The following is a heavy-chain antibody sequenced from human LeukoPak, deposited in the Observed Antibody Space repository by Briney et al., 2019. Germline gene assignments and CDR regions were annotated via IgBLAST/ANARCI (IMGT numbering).Heavy chain of an antibody. CDR1: GFTFNNYW. J-gene: IGHJ4*02. CDR2: IKNDGTST. CDR3: VRVPH. Sequence: GGSLRLSCVASGFTFNNYWMHWVRQAPGKGLVWVSRIKNDGTSTSYAGSVKGRFTISRDNAKNTLYLQMNSLRAEDTAVYYCVRVPHLGQGTLVTVSS. V-gene: IGHV3-74*01.